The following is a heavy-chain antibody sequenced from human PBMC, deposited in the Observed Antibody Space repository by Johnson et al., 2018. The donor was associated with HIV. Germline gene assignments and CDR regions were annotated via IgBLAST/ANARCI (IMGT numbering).Heavy chain of an antibody. V-gene: IGHV3-30*04. D-gene: IGHD6-13*01. J-gene: IGHJ3*02. CDR1: GFTFSSYA. CDR3: ARGRGYSSSNDAFDI. Sequence: QVKLVESGGGVVQPGRSLRLSCAASGFTFSSYAMHWVRQAPGKGLEWVAVISYAGSNKYYADSVKGRFTISRDNSKNTLYLQMNSLRAEDTAVYYCARGRGYSSSNDAFDIWGQGTMVTVSS. CDR2: ISYAGSNK.